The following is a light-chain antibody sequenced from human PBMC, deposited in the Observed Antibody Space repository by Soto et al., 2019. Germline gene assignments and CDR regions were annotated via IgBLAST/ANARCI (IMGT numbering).Light chain of an antibody. CDR3: AAWDDSLNGRGV. J-gene: IGLJ3*02. V-gene: IGLV1-44*01. CDR1: SSNIGSST. Sequence: QPVLTQPPSASGTPGQRVTISCSGSSSNIGSSTVNWYQQLPGTAPKLLIHSNTQRPSGVPDRFSGSKSGTSASLAISGLQSEDEADYYCAAWDDSLNGRGVFGGGTKLTVL. CDR2: SNT.